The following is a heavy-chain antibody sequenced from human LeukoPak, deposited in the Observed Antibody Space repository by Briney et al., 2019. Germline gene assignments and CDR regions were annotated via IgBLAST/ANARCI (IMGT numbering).Heavy chain of an antibody. D-gene: IGHD3-22*01. Sequence: TETLSLTCTVSGGSISRSSYYWGWIRQPPGKGLEWIGSIYYSGSTYYNPSLKSRVTISVDTSKNQFSLKLSSVTAADTAVYYCARSKNRYYYDSSGYGSPFDYWGQGTLVTVSS. CDR3: ARSKNRYYYDSSGYGSPFDY. CDR2: IYYSGST. J-gene: IGHJ4*02. V-gene: IGHV4-39*01. CDR1: GGSISRSSYY.